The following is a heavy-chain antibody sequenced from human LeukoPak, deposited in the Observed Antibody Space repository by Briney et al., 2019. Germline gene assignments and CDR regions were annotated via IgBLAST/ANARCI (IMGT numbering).Heavy chain of an antibody. Sequence: PGGSLRLSCTASGFTFSSYGMHWVRQAPGKGLEWVAVIWYDGSNKYYADSVKGRFTISRDNSKNTLYLQMNSLRAEDTAVYYCARDEPSAYYGDDWGRAFDIWGQGTMVTVSS. CDR2: IWYDGSNK. J-gene: IGHJ3*02. D-gene: IGHD4-17*01. CDR3: ARDEPSAYYGDDWGRAFDI. V-gene: IGHV3-33*08. CDR1: GFTFSSYG.